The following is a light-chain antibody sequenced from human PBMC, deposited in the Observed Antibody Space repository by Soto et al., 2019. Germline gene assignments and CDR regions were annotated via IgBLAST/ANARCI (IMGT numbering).Light chain of an antibody. V-gene: IGKV3-20*01. J-gene: IGKJ5*01. CDR1: QSVSSNY. Sequence: EIVLTQSPGTLSLSPGERATLSCRASQSVSSNYLAWYQQKPGQAPRRLIYGASSRATGIPDRFTGSGSGTDFTLTISRLEPEDFAVYYCQQYGGSPTFGEGTRLEIK. CDR3: QQYGGSPT. CDR2: GAS.